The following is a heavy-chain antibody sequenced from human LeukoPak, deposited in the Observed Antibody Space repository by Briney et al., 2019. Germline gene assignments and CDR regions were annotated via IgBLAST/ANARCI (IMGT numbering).Heavy chain of an antibody. V-gene: IGHV3-43*01. CDR2: ISWDGGST. Sequence: GGSLRLSCAASGFTFDDYTMHWVRQAPGKGLEWVSLISWDGGSTYYADSVKGRFTISRDNAKNSLYLQMNSLRAEDTAVYYCARVSYNYGDAFDIWGQGTMVTVSS. D-gene: IGHD5-24*01. CDR1: GFTFDDYT. CDR3: ARVSYNYGDAFDI. J-gene: IGHJ3*02.